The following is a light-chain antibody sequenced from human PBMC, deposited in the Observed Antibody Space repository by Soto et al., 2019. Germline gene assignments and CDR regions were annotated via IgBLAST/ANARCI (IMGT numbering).Light chain of an antibody. CDR1: RSLLYSSTNRNY. J-gene: IGKJ1*01. CDR3: QQYYSSPWT. Sequence: DTVMTQSPDSRAVSLGERVTINCKSSRSLLYSSTNRNYLAWFQQKPGQPPKLLTYWASTRESGVPDRFTGSGSGTDFTLAISSLQAEDVAVYYCQQYYSSPWTFGQGTKVEIK. CDR2: WAS. V-gene: IGKV4-1*01.